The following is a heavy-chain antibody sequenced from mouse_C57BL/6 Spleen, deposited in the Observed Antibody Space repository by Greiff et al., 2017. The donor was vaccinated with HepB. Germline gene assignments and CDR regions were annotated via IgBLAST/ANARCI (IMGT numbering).Heavy chain of an antibody. CDR2: IDPSDSYT. CDR1: GYTFTSYW. J-gene: IGHJ2*01. V-gene: IGHV1-59*01. CDR3: ARRDYDGSLDD. D-gene: IGHD1-1*01. Sequence: VQLQQPGAELVRPGTSVKLSCKASGYTFTSYWMHWVKQRPGQGLEWIGVIDPSDSYTNYNQKFKGKATLTVDTSSSTAYMQLSSLTSEDAAVYYGARRDYDGSLDDWGQGTTLTVSS.